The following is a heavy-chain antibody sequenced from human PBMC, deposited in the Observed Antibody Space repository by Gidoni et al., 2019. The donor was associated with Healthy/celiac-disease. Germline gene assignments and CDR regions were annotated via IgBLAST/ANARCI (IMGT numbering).Heavy chain of an antibody. J-gene: IGHJ4*02. V-gene: IGHV3-21*01. D-gene: IGHD6-19*01. CDR2: ISSSSSYI. Sequence: EVQLVESGGGLVKPGGSLRLSCAASGFTFSSYSMNGVRQAPGKGLEWVSSISSSSSYIYYADSVKGRFTISRDNAKNSLYLQMNSLRAEDTAVYYCARHSSGWFIDWGQGTLVTVSS. CDR1: GFTFSSYS. CDR3: ARHSSGWFID.